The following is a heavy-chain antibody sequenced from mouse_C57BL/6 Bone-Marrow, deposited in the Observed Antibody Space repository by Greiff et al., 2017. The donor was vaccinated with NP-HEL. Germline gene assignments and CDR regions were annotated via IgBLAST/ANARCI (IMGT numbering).Heavy chain of an antibody. CDR2: IDPENGDT. CDR3: TMGVYYFDY. J-gene: IGHJ2*01. Sequence: VQLKQSGAELVRPGASVKLSCTASGFNIKDDYMHWVKQRPEQGLEWIGWIDPENGDTAYASQFQGKATITADTSSNTAYLQLSSLTAEDTAVYYCTMGVYYFDYWGQGTTLTVSS. CDR1: GFNIKDDY. V-gene: IGHV14-4*01.